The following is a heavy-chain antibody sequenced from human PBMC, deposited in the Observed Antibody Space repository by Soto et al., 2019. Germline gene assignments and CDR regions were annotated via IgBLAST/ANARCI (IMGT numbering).Heavy chain of an antibody. Sequence: QVPLVQSGAEVKKPGSSVKVSCKASGGTFSSYTISWVRQAPGQGLEWMGRIIPILGIANYAQKFQGRVTITADKSTSTAYMELSSLRSEDTAVYYCARDPITIFGVVTTLTMDVWGKGTTVTVSS. J-gene: IGHJ6*03. CDR3: ARDPITIFGVVTTLTMDV. V-gene: IGHV1-69*08. D-gene: IGHD3-3*01. CDR2: IIPILGIA. CDR1: GGTFSSYT.